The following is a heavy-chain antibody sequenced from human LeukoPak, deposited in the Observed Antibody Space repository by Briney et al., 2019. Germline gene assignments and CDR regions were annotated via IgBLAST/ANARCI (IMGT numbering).Heavy chain of an antibody. CDR2: ISGSGGST. V-gene: IGHV3-23*01. CDR1: GFTFSSYV. CDR3: AKDFGRNLGGPGY. Sequence: GGSLRLSCAASGFTFSSYVMSWVRQAPGKGLEWVSAISGSGGSTYYADSVKGRFTISRDNSKNTLYLQMKSLRAEDTAVYYCAKDFGRNLGGPGYWGRGTLVIVSS. D-gene: IGHD1-14*01. J-gene: IGHJ4*02.